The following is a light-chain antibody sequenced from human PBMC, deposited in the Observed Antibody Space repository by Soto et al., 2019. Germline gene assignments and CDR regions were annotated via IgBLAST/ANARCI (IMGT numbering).Light chain of an antibody. J-gene: IGKJ1*01. Sequence: AIRMTQSPSSLSASTGDRVTITCRASQDIGNNLVWYQRKPGKAPKVLIHAASTLQGGVSSRFSGSRSGTDFTLTINSLQSEDFATYYCQHYYTYPWTFGQGTKVEV. V-gene: IGKV1-8*01. CDR2: AAS. CDR1: QDIGNN. CDR3: QHYYTYPWT.